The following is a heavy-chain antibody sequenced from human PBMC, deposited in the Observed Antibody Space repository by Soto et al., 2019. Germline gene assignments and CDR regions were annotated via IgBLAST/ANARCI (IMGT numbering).Heavy chain of an antibody. Sequence: QVQLQESGPGLVKPSETLSLTCTVSGGSISNYYCSWIRQPPGKGLEWIAYIYYSGSTNYNPSLKSRVTISVDTSKNQFSLKLSSVTAADTAVYYCARYCSGGSCYLDPWGQGTLGTVSS. J-gene: IGHJ5*02. CDR2: IYYSGST. CDR3: ARYCSGGSCYLDP. V-gene: IGHV4-59*08. CDR1: GGSISNYY. D-gene: IGHD2-15*01.